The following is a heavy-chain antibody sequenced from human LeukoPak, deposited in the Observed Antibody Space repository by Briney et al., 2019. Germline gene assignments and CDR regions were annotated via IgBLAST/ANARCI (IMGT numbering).Heavy chain of an antibody. Sequence: PSETLSLTCTVSGGSITSYYWSWIRQPAGKGLEWIGRLYLSGETNYNPSLKSRVTMSLDTSKNLFSLKLTSATAADTAVYYCASGIQWTGNNCWGQGTLVTVSS. V-gene: IGHV4-4*07. CDR3: ASGIQWTGNNC. D-gene: IGHD3/OR15-3a*01. CDR2: LYLSGET. CDR1: GGSITSYY. J-gene: IGHJ4*02.